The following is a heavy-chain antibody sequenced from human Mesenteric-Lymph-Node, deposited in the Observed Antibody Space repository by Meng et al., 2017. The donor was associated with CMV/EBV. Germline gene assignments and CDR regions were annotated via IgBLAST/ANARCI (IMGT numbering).Heavy chain of an antibody. CDR1: GDTVTSCW. CDR2: SYPVDSDT. D-gene: IGHD3-9*01. Sequence: GDTVTSCWSCWRRKRPGKGKEWRGISYPVDSDTRYSTSFHGKVTISADKSMSTAYPQWSSLKASDTAMYYCARQSILTGDYNGHVDYWGQGTLVTVSS. J-gene: IGHJ4*02. V-gene: IGHV5-51*01. CDR3: ARQSILTGDYNGHVDY.